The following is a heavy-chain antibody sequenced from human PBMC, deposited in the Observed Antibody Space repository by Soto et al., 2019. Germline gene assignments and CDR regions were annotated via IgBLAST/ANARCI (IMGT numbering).Heavy chain of an antibody. CDR3: ARDAKKGRRFLDPEWPRFDY. D-gene: IGHD3-3*01. V-gene: IGHV4-31*03. Sequence: SETLSLTCTVSGGSISSGGYYWSWIRQHPGKGLEWIGYIYYSGSTYYNPSLKSRVTISVDTSKNQFSLKLSSVTAADTAVYYCARDAKKGRRFLDPEWPRFDYWGQGTLVTVSS. J-gene: IGHJ4*02. CDR1: GGSISSGGYY. CDR2: IYYSGST.